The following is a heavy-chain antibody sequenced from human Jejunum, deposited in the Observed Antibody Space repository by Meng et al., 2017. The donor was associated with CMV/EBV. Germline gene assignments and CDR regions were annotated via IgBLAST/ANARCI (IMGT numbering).Heavy chain of an antibody. CDR1: VSRNSAA. D-gene: IGHD1-7*01. CDR3: ARVDNRELGRAYDY. V-gene: IGHV6-1*01. CDR2: TYFRSKWYN. Sequence: VSRNSAAWNWIRQSPSRGLGWLGRTYFRSKWYNDYAVSVKSRITINPDTSKNQFSLQLNSVTPEDTAMYYCARVDNRELGRAYDYWDQGTLGTVSS. J-gene: IGHJ4*02.